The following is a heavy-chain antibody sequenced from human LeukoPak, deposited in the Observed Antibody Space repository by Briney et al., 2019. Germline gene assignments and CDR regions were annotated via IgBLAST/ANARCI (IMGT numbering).Heavy chain of an antibody. CDR1: GFTFSTYG. J-gene: IGHJ4*02. V-gene: IGHV3-64D*06. CDR3: VKRGSAGSYSD. CDR2: ITSNGDNT. Sequence: GGSLRLSCAASGFTFSTYGMHWVRQAPGKGLEYVSAITSNGDNTYYADSVKGRFTISRDNSKNTLYLQMSSLRTEDTAVYYCVKRGSAGSYSDWGQGTLVTVSS. D-gene: IGHD3-10*01.